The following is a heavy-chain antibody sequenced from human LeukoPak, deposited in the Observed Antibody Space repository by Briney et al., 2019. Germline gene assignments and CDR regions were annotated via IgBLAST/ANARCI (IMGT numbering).Heavy chain of an antibody. J-gene: IGHJ4*02. Sequence: ASVKVSCKASGYTFTSHGICWVRQAPGQGLEWVGWITTYNGKTNYAQNLQGRVTMTTDTSTSTAYMELWSLRSDDTAVYYCARDWGYYSDTSGYSDYWGQGTLVTVSS. D-gene: IGHD3-22*01. V-gene: IGHV1-18*01. CDR3: ARDWGYYSDTSGYSDY. CDR2: ITTYNGKT. CDR1: GYTFTSHG.